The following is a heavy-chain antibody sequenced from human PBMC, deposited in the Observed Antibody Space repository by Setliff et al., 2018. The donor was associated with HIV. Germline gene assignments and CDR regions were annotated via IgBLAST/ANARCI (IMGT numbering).Heavy chain of an antibody. CDR2: IYRSGST. CDR1: GDSISSSRSF. J-gene: IGHJ3*02. D-gene: IGHD3-22*01. CDR3: TRRDNSVSGYYTDHAFDI. Sequence: PSETLSLTCTVSGDSISSSRSFWGWIRQSPGKGLEWIGEIYRSGSTNYNPSLKSRVTISLDKSKNQFSLKVNSVTAADTAVYYCTRRDNSVSGYYTDHAFDIWGQGTLVTVSS. V-gene: IGHV4-39*07.